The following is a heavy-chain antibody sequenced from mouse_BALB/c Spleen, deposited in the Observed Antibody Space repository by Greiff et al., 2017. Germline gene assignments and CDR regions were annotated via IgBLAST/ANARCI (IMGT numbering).Heavy chain of an antibody. CDR3: ARPYGSSYQAWFAY. CDR2: IYPGDGDT. Sequence: VKLQESGAELVRPGSSVKISCKASGYAFSSYWMNWVKQRPGQGLEWIGQIYPGDGDTNYNGKFKGKATLTADKSSSTAYMQLSSLTSEDSAVYFCARPYGSSYQAWFAYWGQGTLVTVSA. CDR1: GYAFSSYW. J-gene: IGHJ3*01. D-gene: IGHD1-1*01. V-gene: IGHV1-80*01.